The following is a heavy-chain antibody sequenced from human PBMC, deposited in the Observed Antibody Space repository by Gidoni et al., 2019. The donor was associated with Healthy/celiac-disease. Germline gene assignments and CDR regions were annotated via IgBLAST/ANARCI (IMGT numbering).Heavy chain of an antibody. CDR3: AHRLGFLVGVDGSDYYQPHAFDI. CDR1: GFSLSTRAVG. Sequence: QITLKESGPTLVKPTQTVTLPRTFSGFSLSTRAVGVGSTCQPTGNALEWLAIIYWDDIKRYSPSLKSRLTITKDSSKNQVVITMTNIDPVDTATYYCAHRLGFLVGVDGSDYYQPHAFDIWGQGTMVTVSS. V-gene: IGHV2-5*02. CDR2: IYWDDIK. J-gene: IGHJ3*02. D-gene: IGHD3-22*01.